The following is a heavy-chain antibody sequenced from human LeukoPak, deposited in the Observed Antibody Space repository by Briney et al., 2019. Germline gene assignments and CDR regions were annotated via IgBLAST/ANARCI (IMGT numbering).Heavy chain of an antibody. CDR3: ASGLVPGDY. D-gene: IGHD6-19*01. V-gene: IGHV4-34*01. CDR2: INHSGST. Sequence: PSETLSLTCAVYGGSFSSYYWSWIRQPPGKGLEWIGEINHSGSTNYNPPLKSRVTISVDTSKNQFSLKLSSVTAADTAVYYCASGLVPGDYWGQGTLVTVSS. CDR1: GGSFSSYY. J-gene: IGHJ4*02.